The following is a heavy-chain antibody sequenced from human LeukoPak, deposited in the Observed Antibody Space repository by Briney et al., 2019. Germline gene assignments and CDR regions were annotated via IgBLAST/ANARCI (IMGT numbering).Heavy chain of an antibody. CDR1: ADSIIRANYY. CDR3: SRQNITAWYFDL. CDR2: IYYSVST. V-gene: IGHV4-31*03. Sequence: SETLSLTCTDPADSIIRANYYWSSVRQHPGKGLELIGYIYYSVSTYYNPSHKRRVTMSVDTSKKQFSLKLSSVTAADTAVYFCSRQNITAWYFDLWGRGTLVTVSS. J-gene: IGHJ2*01. D-gene: IGHD3-3*01.